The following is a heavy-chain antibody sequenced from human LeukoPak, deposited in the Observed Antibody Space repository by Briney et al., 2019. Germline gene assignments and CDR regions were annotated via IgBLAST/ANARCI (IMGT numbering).Heavy chain of an antibody. CDR3: ARERTDDFWSGYPLAAFDI. V-gene: IGHV4-30-4*01. Sequence: TLSLTCTVSGGSISSGDYYWSWIRQPPGKGLEWIGYIYYSGSTYYNPSLKSRVTISVDTSKNQFSLKLSSVTAADTAVYYCARERTDDFWSGYPLAAFDIWGQGTMVTVSS. CDR1: GGSISSGDYY. CDR2: IYYSGST. D-gene: IGHD3-3*01. J-gene: IGHJ3*02.